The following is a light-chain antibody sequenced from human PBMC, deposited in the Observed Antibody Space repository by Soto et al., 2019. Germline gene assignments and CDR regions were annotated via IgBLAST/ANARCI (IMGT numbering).Light chain of an antibody. V-gene: IGKV3-15*01. Sequence: EIVMTQSPATLAVSPGERATLSCRASQSVSSNLAWYQQKPGQAPRLLIYGASTRATGIPARFSGSGSGTEFTLTISSLQSEDFAVCYCQQYHNWSCTSTFGPGTKVAIK. CDR2: GAS. CDR3: QQYHNWSCTST. J-gene: IGKJ1*01. CDR1: QSVSSN.